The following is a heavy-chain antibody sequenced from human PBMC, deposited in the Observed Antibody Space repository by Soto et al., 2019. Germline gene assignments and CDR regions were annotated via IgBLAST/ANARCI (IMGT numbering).Heavy chain of an antibody. CDR2: IYYSGST. J-gene: IGHJ4*02. CDR3: ARDNRWDYRMYDY. Sequence: SETLSLTCTVSGGSISSGGYYWSWIRQHPGKGLEWIGYIYYSGSTYYNPSLKSRVTISVDTSKNQFSLKLSSVTAADTAVYYCARDNRWDYRMYDYWGQGTLVTVSS. V-gene: IGHV4-31*03. D-gene: IGHD4-4*01. CDR1: GGSISSGGYY.